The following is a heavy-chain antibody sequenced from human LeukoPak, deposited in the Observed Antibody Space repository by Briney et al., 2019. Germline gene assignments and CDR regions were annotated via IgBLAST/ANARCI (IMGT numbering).Heavy chain of an antibody. CDR1: GFTPSTYW. V-gene: IGHV3-74*01. J-gene: IGHJ4*02. CDR3: AREQYALDYFGY. D-gene: IGHD2-2*01. CDR2: INSDVGST. Sequence: RRSLRPSCALSGFTPSTYWTHWVRHAPEGGLVWVSRINSDVGSTRYTDSVKGRSTTSRNNAKTTPYRQIGRRRAEDTSVTYCAREQYALDYFGYGGRGPRVTVSS.